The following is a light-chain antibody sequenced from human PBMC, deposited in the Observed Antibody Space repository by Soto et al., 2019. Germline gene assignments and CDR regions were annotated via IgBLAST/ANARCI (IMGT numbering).Light chain of an antibody. V-gene: IGKV3-15*01. CDR1: QSVSSN. CDR3: QQYNNWPRT. CDR2: GAS. J-gene: IGKJ1*01. Sequence: EIVMTQSPATMSLSPGARATLSCRASQSVSSNLAWYKKKPGQAPRLLIYGASTRATGIPARVSGSLSGTEFTLPISRLQSEECAVDDCQQYNNWPRTFGQGTKVDIK.